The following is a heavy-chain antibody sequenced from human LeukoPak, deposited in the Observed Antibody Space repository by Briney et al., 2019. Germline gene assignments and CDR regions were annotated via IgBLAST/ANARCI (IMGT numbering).Heavy chain of an antibody. CDR3: AGVPAASYWFDP. CDR1: GGSFSGYY. V-gene: IGHV4-34*01. CDR2: INHSGST. Sequence: SETLPLTCAVYGGSFSGYYWSWIRQPPGKGLEWIGEINHSGSTNYNPSLKSRVTISVDTSKNQFSLKLSSVTAADTAVYYCAGVPAASYWFDPWGQGTLVTVSS. J-gene: IGHJ5*02. D-gene: IGHD2-2*01.